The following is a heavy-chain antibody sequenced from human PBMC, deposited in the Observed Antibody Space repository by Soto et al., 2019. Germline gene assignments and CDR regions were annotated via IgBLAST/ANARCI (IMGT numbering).Heavy chain of an antibody. CDR2: ISSSSSYI. V-gene: IGHV3-21*01. Sequence: GGSLRLSCAASGFTFSSYSMNWVRQAPGKGLEWVSSISSSSSYIYYADSVKGRFTISRDNAKNSLYLQMNSLRAEDTAVYYCASLYSSGYSGAFDIWGQGTMVTVS. J-gene: IGHJ3*02. D-gene: IGHD6-19*01. CDR1: GFTFSSYS. CDR3: ASLYSSGYSGAFDI.